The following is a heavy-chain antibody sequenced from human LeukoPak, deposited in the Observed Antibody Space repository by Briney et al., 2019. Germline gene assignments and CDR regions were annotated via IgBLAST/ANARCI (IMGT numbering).Heavy chain of an antibody. CDR1: GGSISSYY. CDR2: IYYSGST. V-gene: IGHV4-59*01. CDR3: ARDVDTATLGYYYMDV. D-gene: IGHD5-18*01. J-gene: IGHJ6*03. Sequence: SETLSLTCTVAGGSISSYYWSWIRQPPGKGREGIGYIYYSGSTNYNPSLKSRVTISVDTSKNQFSLKLSSVTAADTAVYYCARDVDTATLGYYYMDVWGKGTTVTVSS.